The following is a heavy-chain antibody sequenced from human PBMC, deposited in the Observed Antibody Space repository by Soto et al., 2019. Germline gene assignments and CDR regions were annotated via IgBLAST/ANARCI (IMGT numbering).Heavy chain of an antibody. D-gene: IGHD3-9*01. CDR3: ARGLRYFDWLGPQFDP. V-gene: IGHV4-31*03. CDR1: GGSISSGGYY. CDR2: IYYSGST. J-gene: IGHJ5*02. Sequence: QVQLQESGPGLVKPSQTLSLTCTVSGGSISSGGYYWSWIRQHPGKGLEWNGYIYYSGSTYYNPSLKSRVTISVDTSKNQFSLKLSSVTAADTAVYYCARGLRYFDWLGPQFDPWGQGTLVTVSS.